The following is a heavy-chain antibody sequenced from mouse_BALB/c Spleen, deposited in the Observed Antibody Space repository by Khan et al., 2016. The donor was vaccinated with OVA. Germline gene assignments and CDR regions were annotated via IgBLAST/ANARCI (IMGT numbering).Heavy chain of an antibody. D-gene: IGHD1-1*01. CDR3: TGFAYNYDRRGLAY. J-gene: IGHJ3*01. V-gene: IGHV5-6*01. Sequence: EVQLVESGGDLVKPGGSLKLSCAASGFTFSTYGMSWVRQTPDKRLEWVATVSTGGGYTYYPDSVKGRFTISRDNAKNTLYLQMSGLKSEDTAMFSCTGFAYNYDRRGLAYWGQGTLVTVSA. CDR1: GFTFSTYG. CDR2: VSTGGGYT.